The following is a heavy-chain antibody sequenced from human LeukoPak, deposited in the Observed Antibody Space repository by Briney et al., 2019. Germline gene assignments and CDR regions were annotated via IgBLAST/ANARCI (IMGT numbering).Heavy chain of an antibody. CDR1: GFTVSRNY. CDR3: ARAGPSSSWHQFAY. J-gene: IGHJ4*02. Sequence: AGGSLRLSCAASGFTVSRNYMSWVRQAPGKGLEWVSVIYSGGRTYYADSVKGRFTISRDNSKNTLYLQMNRLRAEDTAVYYCARAGPSSSWHQFAYWGQGTLVTVPS. CDR2: IYSGGRT. D-gene: IGHD6-13*01. V-gene: IGHV3-66*01.